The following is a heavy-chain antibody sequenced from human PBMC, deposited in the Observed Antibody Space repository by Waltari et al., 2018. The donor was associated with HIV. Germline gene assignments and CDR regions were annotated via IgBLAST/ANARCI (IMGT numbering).Heavy chain of an antibody. V-gene: IGHV3-30*04. Sequence: QVQLVESGGGVVQPGRSLRLSCAASGLTFSRYAMHWVRRAPGKGLECVAVISNDGSNKYYADSVKVRFTISRDNSKNTLYLQMNSLRAEDTAVYYCARDWGSLRDDYYYYGMDVWGQGTTVTVSS. CDR3: ARDWGSLRDDYYYYGMDV. J-gene: IGHJ6*02. CDR1: GLTFSRYA. D-gene: IGHD3-16*01. CDR2: ISNDGSNK.